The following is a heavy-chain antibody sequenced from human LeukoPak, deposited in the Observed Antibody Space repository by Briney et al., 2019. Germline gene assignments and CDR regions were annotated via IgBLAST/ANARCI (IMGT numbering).Heavy chain of an antibody. CDR1: GLSVSSNY. Sequence: GGPLRLSCVASGLSVSSNYMSWVRQAPGKGLEWVSVIYRDGSSYYAESVKGRFTISRDNSKNTLYIQMNSLRAEDTAVYYCARSFYDILIGYYQYFDYWGQGTLVTVSS. J-gene: IGHJ4*02. CDR2: IYRDGSS. V-gene: IGHV3-66*01. D-gene: IGHD3-9*01. CDR3: ARSFYDILIGYYQYFDY.